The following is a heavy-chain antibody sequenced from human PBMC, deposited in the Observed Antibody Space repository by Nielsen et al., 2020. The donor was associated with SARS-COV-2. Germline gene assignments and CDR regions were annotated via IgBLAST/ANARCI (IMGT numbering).Heavy chain of an antibody. CDR3: VRDSSVVIWSGYPVD. D-gene: IGHD3-3*01. CDR2: IWYDGTNK. V-gene: IGHV3-33*01. CDR1: GFTFSTFG. J-gene: IGHJ4*02. Sequence: GESLKISCAASGFTFSTFGMHWVRQAPGKGLEWVALIWYDGTNKYYADSVKGRFTISRDNSKNTVYLQMNSLRAEDTAVYYCVRDSSVVIWSGYPVDWGQGTLVTVSS.